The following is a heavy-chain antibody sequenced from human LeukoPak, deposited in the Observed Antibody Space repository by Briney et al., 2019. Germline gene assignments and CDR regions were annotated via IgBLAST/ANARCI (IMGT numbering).Heavy chain of an antibody. D-gene: IGHD2-2*01. CDR3: AKVARSSTSCYECNYFDY. Sequence: GGSLRLSCAASGFTFSSYAMSWVRQAPGKGLEWVSAISGSGGSTYYADSVKGRFTISRDNSKNTLYLQMNSLRAEDTAVYYCAKVARSSTSCYECNYFDYWGQGTLVTVSS. J-gene: IGHJ4*02. CDR2: ISGSGGST. V-gene: IGHV3-23*01. CDR1: GFTFSSYA.